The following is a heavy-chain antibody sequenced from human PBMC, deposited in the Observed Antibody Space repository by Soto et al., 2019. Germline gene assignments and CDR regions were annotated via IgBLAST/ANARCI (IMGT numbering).Heavy chain of an antibody. CDR1: GGSISSGDYY. D-gene: IGHD3-9*01. CDR2: IYYSGST. CDR3: ARGRTYYDILTGYYTQYYFDY. J-gene: IGHJ4*02. Sequence: HSETLSLTCTVSGGSISSGDYYWSWIRQPPGKGLEWIGYIYYSGSTYYNPSLKSRVTISVDTSKNQFSLKLSSVTAADTAVYYCARGRTYYDILTGYYTQYYFDYWGQGTLVTVSS. V-gene: IGHV4-31*03.